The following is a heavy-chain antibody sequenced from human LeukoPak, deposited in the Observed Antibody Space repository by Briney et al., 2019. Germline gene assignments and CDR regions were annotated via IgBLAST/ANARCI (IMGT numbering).Heavy chain of an antibody. CDR2: ISSSSSYI. CDR1: GFTFSSYS. CDR3: ARNYGDYWNDY. V-gene: IGHV3-21*01. J-gene: IGHJ4*02. D-gene: IGHD4-17*01. Sequence: PGGSLRLSCAASGFTFSSYSMNWVRQAPGKGLEWVSSISSSSSYIYYADSVKGRFTISRDNSKNTLYLQMGSLRAEDMAVYYCARNYGDYWNDYWGQGTLVTVSS.